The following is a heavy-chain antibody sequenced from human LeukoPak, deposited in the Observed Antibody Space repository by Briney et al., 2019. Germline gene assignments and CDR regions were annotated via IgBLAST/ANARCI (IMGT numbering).Heavy chain of an antibody. J-gene: IGHJ6*02. CDR2: ISGYNGNT. Sequence: GASVKVSCKASGYTFTSYGISWVRQAPGQGLEWMGWISGYNGNTNYAQKFQGRLTMTTDTSTSTAYMELRSLRSDDTAVYYCARPRDYYYGMDVWGQGTTVTVSS. V-gene: IGHV1-18*01. CDR3: ARPRDYYYGMDV. CDR1: GYTFTSYG.